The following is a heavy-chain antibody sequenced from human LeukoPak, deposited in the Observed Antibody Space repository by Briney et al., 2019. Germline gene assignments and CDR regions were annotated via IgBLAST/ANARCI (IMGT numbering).Heavy chain of an antibody. Sequence: GGSLRLSCAASGFTFSSYGMHWVRQAPGKGLEWVAFIRYDGSNKYYADSVKGRFTISRDNSKNTLYLQMNSLRAEDTAVYYCARDGVDIVATTSNYYYYMDVWGKGTTVTVSS. J-gene: IGHJ6*03. CDR1: GFTFSSYG. V-gene: IGHV3-30*02. CDR3: ARDGVDIVATTSNYYYYMDV. CDR2: IRYDGSNK. D-gene: IGHD5-12*01.